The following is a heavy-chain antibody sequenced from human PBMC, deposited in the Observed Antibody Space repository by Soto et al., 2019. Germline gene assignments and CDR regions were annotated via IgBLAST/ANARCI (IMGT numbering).Heavy chain of an antibody. V-gene: IGHV3-15*07. Sequence: EVQLVESGGGLVKPGGSLRLSCAASGFTFSNAWMNWVRQAPGKRLEWVGRIKSKTDGGTTDYAAPVKGRFTISRDDSKNTLYLQMNSLKTEDTAVYYCTTAGVVTPTDFDYWGQGTLVTVSS. CDR3: TTAGVVTPTDFDY. D-gene: IGHD3-22*01. CDR1: GFTFSNAW. CDR2: IKSKTDGGTT. J-gene: IGHJ4*02.